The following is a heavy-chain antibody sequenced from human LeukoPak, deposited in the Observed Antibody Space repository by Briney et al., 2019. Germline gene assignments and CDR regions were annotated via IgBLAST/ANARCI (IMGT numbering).Heavy chain of an antibody. CDR2: IDPSDSYT. V-gene: IGHV5-10-1*01. D-gene: IGHD3-3*01. CDR3: ARVWSGNSDY. CDR1: GYSFTSYW. J-gene: IGHJ4*02. Sequence: GESLKISCKCSGYSFTSYWICLVRQMPGEGLELMGRIDPSDSYTNYSPSFQGHVTISTDKSISTAYLQWSSLKASDTAMYYCARVWSGNSDYWGQGTLVAVSS.